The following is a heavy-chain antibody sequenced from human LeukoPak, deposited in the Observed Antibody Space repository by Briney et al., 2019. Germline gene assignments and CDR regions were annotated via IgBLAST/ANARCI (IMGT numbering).Heavy chain of an antibody. D-gene: IGHD2-15*01. CDR1: GYNFPHYW. V-gene: IGHV5-51*01. Sequence: GESLRISCKASGYNFPHYWIGWVRQRPGKGLEWMGLVWPGGSETRYSPSFQGQVTISADKSINTAYLQWNSLRASDTAMYYCARVDFYYYYMDFWGEGTTVTVSS. CDR3: ARVDFYYYYMDF. J-gene: IGHJ6*03. CDR2: VWPGGSET.